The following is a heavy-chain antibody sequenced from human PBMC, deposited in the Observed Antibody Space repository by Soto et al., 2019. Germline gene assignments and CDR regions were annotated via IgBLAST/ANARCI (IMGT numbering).Heavy chain of an antibody. CDR1: GFTFSSYG. CDR3: AKEVSAGTFFIYPWFDP. V-gene: IGHV3-30*18. J-gene: IGHJ5*02. Sequence: PGGSLRLSCAASGFTFSSYGMHWVRQAPGKGLEWVAVISYDGSNKYYADSVKGRFTISRDNSKNTLYLQMNSLRAEDTAVYYCAKEVSAGTFFIYPWFDPGVQGTLVKSPQ. D-gene: IGHD6-13*01. CDR2: ISYDGSNK.